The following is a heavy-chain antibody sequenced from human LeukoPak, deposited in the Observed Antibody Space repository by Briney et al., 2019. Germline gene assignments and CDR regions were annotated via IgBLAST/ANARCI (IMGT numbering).Heavy chain of an antibody. D-gene: IGHD1-26*01. CDR1: GGSFSGYY. V-gene: IGHV4-34*01. CDR2: INHSGST. J-gene: IGHJ6*03. Sequence: PSETLSLTCAVYGGSFSGYYWSWIRQPPGKGLEWIGEINHSGSTNYNPSLKSRVTISVDTSKNQFSLKLSSVTAADTAVYYCARQRGKGTLFATNLPYYMDVWGKGTTVTISS. CDR3: ARQRGKGTLFATNLPYYMDV.